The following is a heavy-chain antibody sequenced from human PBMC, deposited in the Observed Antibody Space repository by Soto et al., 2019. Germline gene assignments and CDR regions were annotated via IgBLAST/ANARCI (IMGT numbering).Heavy chain of an antibody. CDR2: INPSGGST. Sequence: XSMKVSCKASVYTFTSYYMHWVRQAPGQGLEWMGIINPSGGSTSYAQKFQGRVTMTRDTSTSTVYMELSSLRSEDTAVYYCARSGFGELSGGMDVWGQGTTVTVSS. D-gene: IGHD3-10*01. V-gene: IGHV1-46*01. J-gene: IGHJ6*02. CDR3: ARSGFGELSGGMDV. CDR1: VYTFTSYY.